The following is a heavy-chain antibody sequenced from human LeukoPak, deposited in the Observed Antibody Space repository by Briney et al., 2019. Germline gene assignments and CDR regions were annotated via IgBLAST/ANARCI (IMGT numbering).Heavy chain of an antibody. Sequence: GGSLRLSCTASGFTFGDYAMSWVRQAPGKGLEWVGFIRSTPYGGTTEYAASVKGRFIISRDDSESIAYLQMNSLKIEDTAVYYCTRGDYYDSSGYHFLFDYWGQGTLVTVSS. V-gene: IGHV3-49*04. CDR2: IRSTPYGGTT. CDR1: GFTFGDYA. D-gene: IGHD3-22*01. J-gene: IGHJ4*02. CDR3: TRGDYYDSSGYHFLFDY.